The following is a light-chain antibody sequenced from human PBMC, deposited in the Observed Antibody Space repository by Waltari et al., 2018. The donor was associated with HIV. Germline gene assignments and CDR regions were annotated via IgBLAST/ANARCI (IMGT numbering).Light chain of an antibody. V-gene: IGKV4-1*01. Sequence: LTQSAQTLAVSLCERAALRVNINRHLLYTSTDQHYLAWYQQKAGQRPKLLIYWAYIRASGFPDRFSGRGSEADSTLTISSLQAEDVAVYYCQHYSDVPYTFGPGTKLAIK. J-gene: IGKJ2*01. CDR1: RHLLYTSTDQHY. CDR2: WAY. CDR3: QHYSDVPYT.